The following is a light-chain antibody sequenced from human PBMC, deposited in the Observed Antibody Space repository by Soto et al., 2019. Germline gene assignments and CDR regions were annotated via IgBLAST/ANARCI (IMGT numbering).Light chain of an antibody. Sequence: DIQMTQSPSTLSASVGDRVTITCRASQSISTWLAWYQQKPGNAPKLLIFDASNLESGVPSRLSGSGSGTEFTLTIDSLQPDDFATYYCQQYNSDSRTFGQGTELDIK. J-gene: IGKJ1*01. V-gene: IGKV1-5*01. CDR1: QSISTW. CDR2: DAS. CDR3: QQYNSDSRT.